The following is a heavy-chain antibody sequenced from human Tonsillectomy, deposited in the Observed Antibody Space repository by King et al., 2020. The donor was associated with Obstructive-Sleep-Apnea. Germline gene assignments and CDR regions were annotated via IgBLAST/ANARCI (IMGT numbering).Heavy chain of an antibody. J-gene: IGHJ4*02. CDR1: GGFISTYY. D-gene: IGHD6-19*01. Sequence: QLQESGPGLVKPSETLSLTCTVSGGFISTYYWSWIRQPPGKGLEWVGDIYYSGSTNYNPSLKSRVTISVDTSKNQFSLKLSSVTAADTAVYYCARVNLLSSGWTPFDYWGQGTLVTVSS. V-gene: IGHV4-59*01. CDR2: IYYSGST. CDR3: ARVNLLSSGWTPFDY.